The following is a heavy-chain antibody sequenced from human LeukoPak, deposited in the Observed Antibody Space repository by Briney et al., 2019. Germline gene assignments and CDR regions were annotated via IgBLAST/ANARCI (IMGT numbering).Heavy chain of an antibody. V-gene: IGHV3-30-3*01. D-gene: IGHD5-12*01. Sequence: PGGSLRLSCAGAGLTFSNYALHWVRQAPGKGLEWVAVISHDGSSQYYADSVKGRFTLSRDNSKNMLYLQVNSLRPEDTAVYYCAREFNAYSSFDPLDYWGQGTLVTVSS. J-gene: IGHJ4*02. CDR1: GLTFSNYA. CDR3: AREFNAYSSFDPLDY. CDR2: ISHDGSSQ.